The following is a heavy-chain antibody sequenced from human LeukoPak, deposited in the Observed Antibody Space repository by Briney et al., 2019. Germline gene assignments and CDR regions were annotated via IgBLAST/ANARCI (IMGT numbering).Heavy chain of an antibody. CDR3: TTYSSGWNLIFDY. J-gene: IGHJ4*02. CDR2: IKRKTDGGTT. Sequence: PGGSLRLSCAASGFSFSNAWMSWVRQAPGKGLEWVGRIKRKTDGGTTDYAAPVKGRFTISRDDSKNTLYLQMNSLKTGDTGVYYCTTYSSGWNLIFDYWGQGTLVTVSS. D-gene: IGHD6-19*01. CDR1: GFSFSNAW. V-gene: IGHV3-15*01.